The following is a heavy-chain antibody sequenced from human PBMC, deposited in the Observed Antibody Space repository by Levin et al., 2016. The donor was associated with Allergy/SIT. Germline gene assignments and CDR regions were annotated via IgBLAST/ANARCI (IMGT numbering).Heavy chain of an antibody. Sequence: GESLKISCAASGFTFSSYSMNWVRQAPGKGLEWVSSISSSSSYIYYADSVKGRFTISRDNAKNSLYLQMNSLRAEDTAVYYCARDYDILTGPNRDDAFDIWGQGTMVTVSS. CDR3: ARDYDILTGPNRDDAFDI. CDR1: GFTFSSYS. CDR2: ISSSSSYI. J-gene: IGHJ3*02. D-gene: IGHD3-9*01. V-gene: IGHV3-21*01.